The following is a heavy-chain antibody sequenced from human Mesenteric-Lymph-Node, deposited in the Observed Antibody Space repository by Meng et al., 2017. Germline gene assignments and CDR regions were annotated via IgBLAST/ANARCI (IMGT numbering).Heavy chain of an antibody. V-gene: IGHV3-23*01. CDR2: ISGSGGST. CDR1: GFTFSSYA. Sequence: GESLKISCAASGFTFSSYAMSWVRQAPGKGLEWVSAISGSGGSTYYADSVKGRFTISRDNSKNTLYLQMNSLRAEDTAVYYCAKDLAPWFGELLGAFDIWGQGTMVTVSS. CDR3: AKDLAPWFGELLGAFDI. D-gene: IGHD3-10*01. J-gene: IGHJ3*02.